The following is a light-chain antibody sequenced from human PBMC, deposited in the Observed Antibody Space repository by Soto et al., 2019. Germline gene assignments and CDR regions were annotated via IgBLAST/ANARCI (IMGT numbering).Light chain of an antibody. J-gene: IGKJ1*01. V-gene: IGKV3-15*01. Sequence: EIVMTQSPDTLSVSPGERATLSCRASQSVSSNLAWYQQKPGQVPRLLIYGASTRPTGIPARFSGSGYGTEFTLTISSVQSEDVAVYYGQQYKNLWAFGQGTRVEI. CDR3: QQYKNLWA. CDR2: GAS. CDR1: QSVSSN.